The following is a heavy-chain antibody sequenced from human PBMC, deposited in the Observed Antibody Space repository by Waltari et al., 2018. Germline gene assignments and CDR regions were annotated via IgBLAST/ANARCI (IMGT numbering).Heavy chain of an antibody. J-gene: IGHJ4*02. V-gene: IGHV3-7*04. Sequence: EVQLVGSGGALVVPGWSLRRFCADSGFTLSSFWISWARQAPGKGLEWVANINQDGSGRYYRDSVKGRFTISRDNAKNSVYLQMNSLRAEDTADYYCQRGDYWGQGTLVTVSS. CDR2: INQDGSGR. CDR1: GFTLSSFW. CDR3: QRGDY.